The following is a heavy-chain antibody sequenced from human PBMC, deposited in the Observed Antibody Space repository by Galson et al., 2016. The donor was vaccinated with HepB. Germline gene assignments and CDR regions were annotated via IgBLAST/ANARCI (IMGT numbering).Heavy chain of an antibody. CDR2: INFDGSEE. CDR1: GFTFSSYW. Sequence: SLRLSCAGSGFTFSSYWINWVRQVPGKGLEWVADINFDGSEEYYVESVRGRFSISRANAKNSVFLQMNSLRAEDTAVYYCAIVCTSGGYGGTAAFDYWGQGSLVTVAS. CDR3: AIVCTSGGYGGTAAFDY. D-gene: IGHD2-8*01. J-gene: IGHJ4*02. V-gene: IGHV3-7*02.